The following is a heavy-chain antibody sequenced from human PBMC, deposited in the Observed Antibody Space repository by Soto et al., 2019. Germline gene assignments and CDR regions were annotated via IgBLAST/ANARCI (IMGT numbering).Heavy chain of an antibody. CDR1: GYSFTSYW. J-gene: IGHJ3*02. CDR2: IYPGDSDT. Sequence: PGESLKISCKGSGYSFTSYWIGWVRQMPGKGLEWMGIIYPGDSDTRYSPSFQGQVTISADKSISTAYLQWSSLKASDTAMYYCGRRKFDFWSWYLHDAFDIWGQGTMVTVSS. CDR3: GRRKFDFWSWYLHDAFDI. V-gene: IGHV5-51*01. D-gene: IGHD3-3*01.